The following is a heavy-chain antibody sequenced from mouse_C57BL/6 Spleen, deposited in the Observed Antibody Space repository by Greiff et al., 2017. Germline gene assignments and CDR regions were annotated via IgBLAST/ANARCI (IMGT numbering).Heavy chain of an antibody. Sequence: QVQLKQPGAELVKPGASVKLSCKASGYTFTSYWMHWVKQRPGRGLEWIGRIDPNSGGTKYNEKFKSKATLTVDKPSSPAYMQLSSLTSEDSAVYYCARRHLEAWFAYWGQGTLVTVSA. V-gene: IGHV1-72*01. CDR2: IDPNSGGT. D-gene: IGHD2-10*02. CDR3: ARRHLEAWFAY. J-gene: IGHJ3*01. CDR1: GYTFTSYW.